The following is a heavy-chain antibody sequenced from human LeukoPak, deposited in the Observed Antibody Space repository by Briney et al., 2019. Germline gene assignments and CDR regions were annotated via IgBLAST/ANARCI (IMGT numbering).Heavy chain of an antibody. Sequence: SETLSLTCTVSGGSISSYYWSWIRQPPGKGLEWIGSIYHSGSTYYNPSLKSRVTISVDTSKNQFSLKLSSVTAADTAVYYCAREISDFWSGPSFCDYWGQGTLVTVSS. D-gene: IGHD3-3*01. CDR1: GGSISSYY. CDR2: IYHSGST. J-gene: IGHJ4*02. V-gene: IGHV4-38-2*02. CDR3: AREISDFWSGPSFCDY.